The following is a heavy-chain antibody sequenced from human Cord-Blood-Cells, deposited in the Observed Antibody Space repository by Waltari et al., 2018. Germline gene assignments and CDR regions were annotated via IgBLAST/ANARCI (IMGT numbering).Heavy chain of an antibody. CDR3: ARLVGCSGTSCYFWFDP. J-gene: IGHJ5*02. CDR2: IYYSGST. Sequence: QVQLQESGPGLVKPSETLSLTCTVSGGSISSSSLSCIRPLPGKGLEWIGYIYYSGSTNYNPSLKSRVTISVDTSKNQFSLKLSSVTAADTAVYYCARLVGCSGTSCYFWFDPWGQGTLVTVSS. D-gene: IGHD2-2*01. CDR1: GGSISSSS. V-gene: IGHV4-59*01.